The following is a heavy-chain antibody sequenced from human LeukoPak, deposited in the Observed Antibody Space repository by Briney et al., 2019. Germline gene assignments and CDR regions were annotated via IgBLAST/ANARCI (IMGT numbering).Heavy chain of an antibody. Sequence: PSETLSLTCTVSGGSISSSSHYWGWIRQPPGKGLEWIGSIYYSGSTYYNPSLKSRVTISVDTSKNQFSLKLSSVTAADTAVYYCARQQQWLVLLYFDYWGQGTLVTVSS. J-gene: IGHJ4*02. CDR3: ARQQQWLVLLYFDY. D-gene: IGHD6-19*01. CDR1: GGSISSSSHY. CDR2: IYYSGST. V-gene: IGHV4-39*01.